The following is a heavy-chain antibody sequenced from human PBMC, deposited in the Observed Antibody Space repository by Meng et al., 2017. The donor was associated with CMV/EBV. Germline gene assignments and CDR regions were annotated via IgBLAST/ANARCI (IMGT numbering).Heavy chain of an antibody. Sequence: SETLSLTCTVSGGSVSSGSYYWSWIRQPPGKGLEWIGYIYYSGSTNYNPSLKSRVTISVDTSKNQFSLKLSSVTAAGTAVYYCARTRDSSGYYIDYWGQGTLVTVSS. CDR3: ARTRDSSGYYIDY. CDR2: IYYSGST. V-gene: IGHV4-61*01. D-gene: IGHD3-22*01. J-gene: IGHJ4*02. CDR1: GGSVSSGSYY.